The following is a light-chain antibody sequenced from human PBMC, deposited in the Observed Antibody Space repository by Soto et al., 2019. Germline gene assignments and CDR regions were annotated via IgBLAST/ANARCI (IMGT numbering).Light chain of an antibody. CDR1: HFVASGY. Sequence: EVVVTQSPDTLSLSPGERATLSCRASHFVASGYLAWYQQKPGQAPGLLIYGASRRVTGIPDRFSGTGSGTDFTLTISDLEPEDSAVYHCQQYGSAPLSFGGGTKVEIK. J-gene: IGKJ4*01. V-gene: IGKV3-20*01. CDR2: GAS. CDR3: QQYGSAPLS.